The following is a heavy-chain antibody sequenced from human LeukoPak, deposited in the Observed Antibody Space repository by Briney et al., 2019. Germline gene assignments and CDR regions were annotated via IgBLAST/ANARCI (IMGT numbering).Heavy chain of an antibody. CDR2: IRFDGSNK. Sequence: GGSLRLSCAASGFTFSSYGMHWVRQAPGKGLEWVAFIRFDGSNKYYADSVKGRFTISRDNSKNTLYLQMNSLRAEDTAVYYCAKDGCSTSCYGFRNYYYYMDVWGKGTTVTVS. CDR3: AKDGCSTSCYGFRNYYYYMDV. J-gene: IGHJ6*03. V-gene: IGHV3-30*02. D-gene: IGHD2-2*01. CDR1: GFTFSSYG.